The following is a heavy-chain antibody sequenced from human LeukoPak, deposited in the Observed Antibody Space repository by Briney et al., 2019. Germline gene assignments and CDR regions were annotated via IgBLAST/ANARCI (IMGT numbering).Heavy chain of an antibody. CDR2: ISYDGSNK. CDR3: ARNRPRYFDWSYYFDY. J-gene: IGHJ4*02. D-gene: IGHD3-9*01. Sequence: GGSLRLSCAASGFTFSSYAMHWVRQAPGKGLEWVAVISYDGSNKYYADSVKGRFTISRDNPKNTLYLQMNSLRAEDTAVYYCARNRPRYFDWSYYFDYWGQGTLVTVSS. CDR1: GFTFSSYA. V-gene: IGHV3-30-3*01.